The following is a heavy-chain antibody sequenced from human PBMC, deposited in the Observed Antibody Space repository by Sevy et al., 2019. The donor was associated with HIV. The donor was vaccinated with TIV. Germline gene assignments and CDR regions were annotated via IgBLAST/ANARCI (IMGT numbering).Heavy chain of an antibody. V-gene: IGHV5-51*01. Sequence: GESLKISCKGSGYSFCDYCIGWVRRKPGKGLEWMGIIYLGDSETRYNPSFEGQVTISADTSINTAYLEWRSLKASDTAMYYCARHKLSYDNNWIQDNWFDPWGQGSLVTVSS. CDR2: IYLGDSET. CDR1: GYSFCDYC. CDR3: ARHKLSYDNNWIQDNWFDP. D-gene: IGHD1-1*01. J-gene: IGHJ5*02.